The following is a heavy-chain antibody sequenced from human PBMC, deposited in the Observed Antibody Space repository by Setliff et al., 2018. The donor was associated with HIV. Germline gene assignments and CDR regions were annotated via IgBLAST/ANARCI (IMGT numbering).Heavy chain of an antibody. CDR1: GFTFSNAW. D-gene: IGHD3-22*01. V-gene: IGHV3-15*01. CDR2: IKSKTDGGTT. Sequence: GSLRLSCAASGFTFSNAWMSWVRQAPGKGLEWVGRIKSKTDGGTTDYAAPVKGRFTISRDDSKNMVFLQMNSLKTEDTAVYYCITHYYDSSGFSPNYFDSWGQGTLVTVSS. J-gene: IGHJ4*02. CDR3: ITHYYDSSGFSPNYFDS.